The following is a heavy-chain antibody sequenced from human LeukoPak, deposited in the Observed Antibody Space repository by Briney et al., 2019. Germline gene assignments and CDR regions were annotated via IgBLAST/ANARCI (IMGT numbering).Heavy chain of an antibody. D-gene: IGHD3-22*01. CDR1: GFTFSNYG. Sequence: GGSLRLSCAASGFTFSNYGMTWVRQAPGKGLEWVSGISGSGGSTYYADSAKGRFTVSRDNSKNMLYLQMNSLRAEDTAVYYCAKDGPMTQTIQGWFDPWGQGTLVTVSS. V-gene: IGHV3-23*01. CDR2: ISGSGGST. J-gene: IGHJ5*02. CDR3: AKDGPMTQTIQGWFDP.